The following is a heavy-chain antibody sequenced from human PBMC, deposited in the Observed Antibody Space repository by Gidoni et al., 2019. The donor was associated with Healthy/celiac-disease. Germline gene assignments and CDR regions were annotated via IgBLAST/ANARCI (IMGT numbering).Heavy chain of an antibody. CDR2: IYYSGST. CDR1: GGSISSYY. J-gene: IGHJ2*01. Sequence: QVQLQESGPGLVKPSEPLSLTCTVSGGSISSYYWSWIRQPPGKGLEWIGYIYYSGSTNYNPSLKSRVTISVDTSKNQFSLKLSSVTAADTAVYYCARGGAYGDYWYFDLWGRGTLVTVSS. CDR3: ARGGAYGDYWYFDL. D-gene: IGHD4-17*01. V-gene: IGHV4-59*01.